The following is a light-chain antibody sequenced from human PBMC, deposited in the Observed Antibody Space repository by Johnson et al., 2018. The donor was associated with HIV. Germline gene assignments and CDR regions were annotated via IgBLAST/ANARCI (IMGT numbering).Light chain of an antibody. CDR1: SCDIGNNY. V-gene: IGLV1-51*01. CDR2: DNN. Sequence: QSVLTQPPSVSAAPGQKVTISCSGSSCDIGNNYVSCHQQFPGTAPKLLIYDNNKRPSGIPDRFSGSTSGTSATLGITGLQPGDEADYYCGTWDSNLSVYVFGTGTKVSVL. J-gene: IGLJ1*01. CDR3: GTWDSNLSVYV.